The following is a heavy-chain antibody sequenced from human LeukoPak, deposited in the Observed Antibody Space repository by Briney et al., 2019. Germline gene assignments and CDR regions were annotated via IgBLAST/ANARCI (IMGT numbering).Heavy chain of an antibody. D-gene: IGHD3-16*01. V-gene: IGHV4-59*12. J-gene: IGHJ4*02. CDR3: ARVDRGGSYRYFFDY. Sequence: SETLSLTCTVSGGSISGYYWSWVRQPPGKGLEWAGFIYYSVNTNYNPSLKSRVTISVETPNKQFSLRMPSVTAADTAVYYCARVDRGGSYRYFFDYWGQGTLVSVSS. CDR2: IYYSVNT. CDR1: GGSISGYY.